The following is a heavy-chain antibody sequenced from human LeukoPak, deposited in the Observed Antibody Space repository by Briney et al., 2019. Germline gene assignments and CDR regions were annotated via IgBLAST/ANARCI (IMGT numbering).Heavy chain of an antibody. CDR2: IIPVLNIA. Sequence: GASVKVSCKASGGTFSSYAINWVRQAPGQGLEWMGRIIPVLNIADYAQTFQGRVTITADTSTSTAYMELSSLRSEDTAVYYCARDRNYYDTSAYYYDYWGQGTLVTVSS. J-gene: IGHJ4*02. CDR1: GGTFSSYA. V-gene: IGHV1-69*04. D-gene: IGHD3-22*01. CDR3: ARDRNYYDTSAYYYDY.